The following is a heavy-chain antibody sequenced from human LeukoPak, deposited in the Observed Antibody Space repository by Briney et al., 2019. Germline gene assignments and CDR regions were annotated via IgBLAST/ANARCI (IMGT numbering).Heavy chain of an antibody. D-gene: IGHD6-19*01. CDR1: GASFSSSGYY. Sequence: SETLSLTCAVSGASFSSSGYYWVRIRQPPGKGLECIGSISYGGHTYYSPSLRSRVTISVDRSNNRFSLNLSSVTAADTAIYYCARQIALAGEWAFDIWGQGTLVTVSS. CDR2: ISYGGHT. CDR3: ARQIALAGEWAFDI. J-gene: IGHJ3*02. V-gene: IGHV4-39*01.